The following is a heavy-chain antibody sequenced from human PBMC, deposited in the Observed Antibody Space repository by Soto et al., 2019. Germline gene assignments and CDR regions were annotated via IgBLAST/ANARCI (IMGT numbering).Heavy chain of an antibody. CDR3: ASVYYYDTSAYFYPYFDY. D-gene: IGHD3-22*01. CDR1: GGTFSNYA. V-gene: IGHV1-69*10. J-gene: IGHJ4*02. Sequence: SVKVSCKASGGTFSNYAINWVRQAPGQGLEWMGGIIPILGTANYAQKFQGRVTITADKSTSTAYMELSSLRSEDTAVFYCASVYYYDTSAYFYPYFDYWGQGTLVTVSS. CDR2: IIPILGTA.